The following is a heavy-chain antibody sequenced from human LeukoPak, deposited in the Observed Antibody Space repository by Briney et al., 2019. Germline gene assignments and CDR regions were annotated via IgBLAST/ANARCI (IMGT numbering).Heavy chain of an antibody. J-gene: IGHJ4*02. V-gene: IGHV4-30-2*01. D-gene: IGHD3-10*01. Sequence: SETLSLTCAVSGGSISSGGYSWSWIRQPPGKGLEWIGEINHSGSTNYNPSLKSRVTISVDTSKNQFSLKLSSVTATDTAVYYCVRQNYFDYWGQGTLVTVSS. CDR2: INHSGST. CDR3: VRQNYFDY. CDR1: GGSISSGGYS.